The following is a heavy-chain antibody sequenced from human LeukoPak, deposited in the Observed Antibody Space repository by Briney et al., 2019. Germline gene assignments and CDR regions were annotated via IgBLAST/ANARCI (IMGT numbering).Heavy chain of an antibody. CDR1: LDSTTSNF. CDR3: AREIVGGFNPGAY. Sequence: SQTLSLTCTVSLDSTTSNFWSWVRQPPGKGLEWIGEIHRSGSTNYNPSLQSRVTISIDRSKNQTALELSSVTAADTAVYYCAREIVGGFNPGAYWGQGTLVTVSS. J-gene: IGHJ4*02. V-gene: IGHV4-4*02. CDR2: IHRSGST. D-gene: IGHD1-14*01.